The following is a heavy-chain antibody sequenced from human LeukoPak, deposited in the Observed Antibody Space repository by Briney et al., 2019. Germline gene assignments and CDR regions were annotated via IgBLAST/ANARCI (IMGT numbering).Heavy chain of an antibody. D-gene: IGHD6-13*01. CDR1: GFTFSIYW. Sequence: PGGSLRLSCAASGFTFSIYWMSWVRQAPGKGLEWVANIKQDGSEKYYVDSVKGRFTISRDNAKNSLYLQMNSLRAEDTAVYYCAREGQQLVQAFNYWGQGTLVTVSS. CDR2: IKQDGSEK. V-gene: IGHV3-7*01. CDR3: AREGQQLVQAFNY. J-gene: IGHJ4*02.